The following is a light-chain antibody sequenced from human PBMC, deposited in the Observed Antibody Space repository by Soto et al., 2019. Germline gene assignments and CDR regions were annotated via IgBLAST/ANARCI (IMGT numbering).Light chain of an antibody. CDR1: QRIGSY. Sequence: ETVLTQSPATLSLSPGERATLSCRASQRIGSYLVWYQQKPGQAPRLLIYDASKRAPGIPARFGGGGSGTGFTLTISSLEAEDFAIYYCQQRSNSPFTFGPGTKVDIK. J-gene: IGKJ3*01. V-gene: IGKV3-11*01. CDR3: QQRSNSPFT. CDR2: DAS.